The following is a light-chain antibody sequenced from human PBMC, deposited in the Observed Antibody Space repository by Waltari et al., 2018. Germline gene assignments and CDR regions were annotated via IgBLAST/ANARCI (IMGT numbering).Light chain of an antibody. CDR1: SSTIGRNY. J-gene: IGLJ3*02. Sequence: QSVLTQPPSVSAAPGQKVTISCSGSSSTIGRNYVSWSQQLPGTAPKLLIYDNDKRPSGIPDRFSGSKSGASATLGITGLQTGDEADYYCGTWDTSLSAGVFGGGTKVTVL. CDR2: DND. CDR3: GTWDTSLSAGV. V-gene: IGLV1-51*01.